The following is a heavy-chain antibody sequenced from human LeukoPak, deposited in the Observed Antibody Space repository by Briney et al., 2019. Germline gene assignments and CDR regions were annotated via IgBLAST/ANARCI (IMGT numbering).Heavy chain of an antibody. V-gene: IGHV3-33*01. D-gene: IGHD3-16*02. J-gene: IGHJ4*02. CDR1: GFTFSSHG. CDR3: TRGGYTGY. CDR2: IWYDGSNK. Sequence: GGSLRLSCAASGFTFSSHGMHWVRQAPGKGLEWVAVIWYDGSNKYYADSVKGRFTISRDNSKNTLYLQMNSLKTEDTAVYYCTRGGYTGYWGQGTLVTVSS.